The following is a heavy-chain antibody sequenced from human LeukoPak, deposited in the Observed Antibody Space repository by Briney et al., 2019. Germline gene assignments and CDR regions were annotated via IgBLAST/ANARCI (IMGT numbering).Heavy chain of an antibody. J-gene: IGHJ6*03. Sequence: SSETLSLTCAVYGQSFSGYYWSWIRQPPGKGLEWIGEINHSGSTNYNTSLKSRVTISVDTSKNQFPLTLSSVTAADTAVYYCALGYCSSTSCYSGRDYYYMDVWGKGTTVTVSS. V-gene: IGHV4-34*01. CDR3: ALGYCSSTSCYSGRDYYYMDV. CDR2: INHSGST. D-gene: IGHD2-2*01. CDR1: GQSFSGYY.